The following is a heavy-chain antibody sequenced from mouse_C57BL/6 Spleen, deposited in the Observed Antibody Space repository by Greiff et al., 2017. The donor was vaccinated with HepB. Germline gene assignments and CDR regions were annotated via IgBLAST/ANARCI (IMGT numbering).Heavy chain of an antibody. CDR1: GFTFSDYG. CDR3: ARPIYYDYDGYFDV. D-gene: IGHD2-4*01. Sequence: EVKLQESGGGLVKPGGSLKLSCAASGFTFSDYGMHWVRQAPEKGLEWVAYISSGSSTIYYADTVKGRFTISRDNAKNTLFLQMTSLRSEDTAMYYCARPIYYDYDGYFDVWGTGTTVTVSS. CDR2: ISSGSSTI. V-gene: IGHV5-17*01. J-gene: IGHJ1*03.